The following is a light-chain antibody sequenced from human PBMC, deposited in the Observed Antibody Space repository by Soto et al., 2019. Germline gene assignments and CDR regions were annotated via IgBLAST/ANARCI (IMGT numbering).Light chain of an antibody. CDR1: HSNIETNS. Sequence: QSVLTPPPSASWTPGQRVTISCSGSHSNIETNSVNWYQQLPGTAPKLLIFATNQRPSGVPDRFSGSKSGTSASLAISGLQSDDEADYYCAAWDDSLSGYLFGTGTKVTVL. J-gene: IGLJ1*01. CDR2: ATN. V-gene: IGLV1-44*01. CDR3: AAWDDSLSGYL.